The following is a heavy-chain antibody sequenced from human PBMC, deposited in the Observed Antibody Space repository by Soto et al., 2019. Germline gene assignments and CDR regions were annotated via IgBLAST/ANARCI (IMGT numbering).Heavy chain of an antibody. CDR3: EKDSGYKLPDNYCSYGLDV. V-gene: IGHV3-30*18. CDR1: GFTFTSHA. CDR2: ISYDEIDK. D-gene: IGHD5-18*01. J-gene: IGHJ6*02. Sequence: GGSLRLSCAASGFTFTSHAMHWVRQTPGKGLEWVAAISYDEIDKRYAISVKGRFTVSRDNVKNTLSLQMNSLRPEDTAVYYCEKDSGYKLPDNYCSYGLDVWGQGTTVTVSS.